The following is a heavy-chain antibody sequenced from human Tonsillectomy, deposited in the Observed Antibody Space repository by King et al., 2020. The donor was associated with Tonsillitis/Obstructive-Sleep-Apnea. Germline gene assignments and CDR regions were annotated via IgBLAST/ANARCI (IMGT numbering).Heavy chain of an antibody. CDR3: AREITTGAFDI. Sequence: VQLQQWGAGLLKPSETLSLTCAVYGGSFSGYYWSWFRQPPGKGLEWIGEIDHTGSTNYNPSLTSRVTISPDTSKTQFSLKLSSVTAADTAVYFCAREITTGAFDIWGQGTMVTVSS. D-gene: IGHD3-3*01. V-gene: IGHV4-34*01. CDR2: IDHTGST. CDR1: GGSFSGYY. J-gene: IGHJ3*02.